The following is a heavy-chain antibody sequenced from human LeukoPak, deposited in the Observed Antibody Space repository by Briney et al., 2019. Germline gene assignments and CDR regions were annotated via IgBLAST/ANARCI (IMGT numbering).Heavy chain of an antibody. J-gene: IGHJ4*02. Sequence: GGSLRLSCAASGFTFSSYAMSWVRQARGKGLEWVSVISGSGGSTYYADSVKGRFTISRDNSKNTLYLQMNSLRAEDTAVYYCAKGEAPYYYDSSGYSHFDYWGQGTLVTVSS. CDR2: ISGSGGST. V-gene: IGHV3-23*01. CDR1: GFTFSSYA. CDR3: AKGEAPYYYDSSGYSHFDY. D-gene: IGHD3-22*01.